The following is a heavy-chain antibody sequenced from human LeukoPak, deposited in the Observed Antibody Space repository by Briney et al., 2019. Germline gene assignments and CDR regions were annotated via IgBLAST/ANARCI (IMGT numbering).Heavy chain of an antibody. J-gene: IGHJ6*03. CDR3: ARAIAAAGTVGLNYYYYYMDV. CDR2: ISSNGGST. CDR1: GFTFSSYA. D-gene: IGHD6-13*01. V-gene: IGHV3-64*01. Sequence: GGSLRLSCAASGFTFSSYAMHWVRQAPGKGLEYVSAISSNGGSTYYANSAKGRFTISRDNSKNTLYLQMGSLRAEDMAVYYCARAIAAAGTVGLNYYYYYMDVWGKGTTVTVSS.